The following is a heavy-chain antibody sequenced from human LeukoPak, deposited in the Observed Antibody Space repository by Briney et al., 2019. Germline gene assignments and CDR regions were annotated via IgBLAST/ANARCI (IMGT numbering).Heavy chain of an antibody. J-gene: IGHJ4*02. Sequence: SETLSLTCAVYGGSSSGYYWSWIRQPPGKGLEWIGEINHSGSTNYNPTLKSRVTIPVDTSKNQFSLKLSSVTAADTAVYYCAREGGGSYPGVVDYWGQGTLVTVSS. CDR1: GGSSSGYY. CDR2: INHSGST. D-gene: IGHD1-26*01. CDR3: AREGGGSYPGVVDY. V-gene: IGHV4-34*01.